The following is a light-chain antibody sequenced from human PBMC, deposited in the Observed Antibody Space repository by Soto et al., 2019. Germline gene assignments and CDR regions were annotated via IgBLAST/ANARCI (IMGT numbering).Light chain of an antibody. CDR2: DVS. V-gene: IGLV2-14*01. CDR3: SSYTSSSSYV. J-gene: IGLJ1*01. Sequence: SVLTQPASVSRSPGQSITLLCTGTSSDVGGYNSVSWYQQHPGKAPKLMIHDVSNRPSGVSNRFSGSKSGNTASLTISGLQAEDEADYYCSSYTSSSSYVFGTGTKVTVL. CDR1: SSDVGGYNS.